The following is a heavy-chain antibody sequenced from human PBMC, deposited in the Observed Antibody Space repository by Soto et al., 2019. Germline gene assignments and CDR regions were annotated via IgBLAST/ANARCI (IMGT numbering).Heavy chain of an antibody. CDR3: ARGVFRFLPWLDP. V-gene: IGHV4-61*01. D-gene: IGHD3-3*01. CDR2: VYYSGST. J-gene: IGHJ5*02. Sequence: SETLSLTCTVSGASVNSENYYWSWIRQPPGKGLEWIGYVYYSGSTNYNPSLKSRATISLDTYRNQFSLKMTSMTSADTAFYYCARGVFRFLPWLDPWGQGTLVTVSS. CDR1: GASVNSENYY.